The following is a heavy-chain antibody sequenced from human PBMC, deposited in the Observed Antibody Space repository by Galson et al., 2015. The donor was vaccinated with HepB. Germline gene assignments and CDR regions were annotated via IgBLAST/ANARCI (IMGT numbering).Heavy chain of an antibody. V-gene: IGHV3-21*01. D-gene: IGHD3-22*01. CDR2: ISSSSSYI. J-gene: IGHJ5*02. Sequence: LRLSCAASGFTFSSYSMNWVRQAPGKGLEWVSSISSSSSYIYYADSVKGRFTISRDNAKNSLYLQMNSLRAEDTAVYYCARSRWYYYDSSGYRTGGGFDPWGQGTLVTVSS. CDR1: GFTFSSYS. CDR3: ARSRWYYYDSSGYRTGGGFDP.